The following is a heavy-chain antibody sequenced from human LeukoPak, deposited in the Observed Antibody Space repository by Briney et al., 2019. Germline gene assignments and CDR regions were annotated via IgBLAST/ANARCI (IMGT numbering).Heavy chain of an antibody. CDR2: ISSSGSTI. J-gene: IGHJ4*02. CDR3: LFAPTPGY. V-gene: IGHV3-48*03. Sequence: GGSLRLSCAASGFTFSSYEMNWVRQAPGKGLEWVSYISSSGSTIYYADSVKGRFTISRDNAKNTLYLQMNSLRAEDTAVYYCLFAPTPGYWGQGTLVTVSS. CDR1: GFTFSSYE.